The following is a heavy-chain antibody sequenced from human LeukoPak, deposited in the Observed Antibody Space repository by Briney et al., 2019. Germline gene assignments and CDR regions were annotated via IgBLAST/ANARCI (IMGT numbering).Heavy chain of an antibody. J-gene: IGHJ5*02. CDR2: IYYSGST. V-gene: IGHV4-59*12. D-gene: IGHD3-10*01. CDR3: ARDEYYYGSGSTGYNWFDP. CDR1: GGSISSYY. Sequence: SETLSLTCSVSGGSISSYYWSWIRQPPGKGLEWIGYIYYSGSTNYNPSLKSRVTISVDTSKNQFSLKLSSVTAADTAVYYCARDEYYYGSGSTGYNWFDPWGQGTLVTVSS.